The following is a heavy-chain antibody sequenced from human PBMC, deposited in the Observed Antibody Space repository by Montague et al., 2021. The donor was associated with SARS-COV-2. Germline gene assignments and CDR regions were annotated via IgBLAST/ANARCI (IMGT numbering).Heavy chain of an antibody. CDR2: IYYSGIT. J-gene: IGHJ4*02. D-gene: IGHD1-1*01. Sequence: SETLSLTCTVSGDSIRSYYWSWIRQPPGKGLEWIGNIYYSGITNXXPSLKSRVTTSIDTSKNQSSLRLSSVTAADTAVYYCARVRLTGTTAPYFDYWGQGTLVTVSS. CDR3: ARVRLTGTTAPYFDY. CDR1: GDSIRSYY. V-gene: IGHV4-59*01.